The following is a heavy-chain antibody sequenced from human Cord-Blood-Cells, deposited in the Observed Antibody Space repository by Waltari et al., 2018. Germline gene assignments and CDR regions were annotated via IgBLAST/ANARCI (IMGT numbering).Heavy chain of an antibody. D-gene: IGHD3-3*01. CDR1: GYTFTSYA. J-gene: IGHJ3*02. CDR2: INAGNGNT. CDR3: ARDRYYDFWSGTDAFDI. V-gene: IGHV1-3*01. Sequence: QVQLVQSGAEVKKPGASVKVSCKDSGYTFTSYAMHWVRQAPGQRLEWMGWINAGNGNTKYSQKFQGRVTITRDTSASTAYMELSSLRSEDTAVYYCARDRYYDFWSGTDAFDIWGQGTMVTVSS.